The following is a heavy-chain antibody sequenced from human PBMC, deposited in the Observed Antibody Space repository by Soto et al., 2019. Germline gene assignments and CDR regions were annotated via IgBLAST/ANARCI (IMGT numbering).Heavy chain of an antibody. Sequence: SVKVSCKASGGNLSTNPISWVRQAPGQGLEWMGGTGSGTGPGNHAQKFQGRLTVTADKSTSTVYMELTNLSSEDTAVYYCARRDSGGFYRFFDSWGQGTLVTVSS. CDR2: TGSGTGPG. D-gene: IGHD2-15*01. CDR1: GGNLSTNP. J-gene: IGHJ4*02. CDR3: ARRDSGGFYRFFDS. V-gene: IGHV1-69*06.